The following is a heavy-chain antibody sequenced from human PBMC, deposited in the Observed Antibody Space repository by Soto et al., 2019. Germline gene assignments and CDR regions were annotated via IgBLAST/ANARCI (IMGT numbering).Heavy chain of an antibody. D-gene: IGHD4-4*01. CDR1: GGSISSSSYY. CDR2: IYYSGST. V-gene: IGHV4-39*02. J-gene: IGHJ4*02. CDR3: ARDSYSAYFDY. Sequence: SETLSLTCTVSGGSISSSSYYWGWIRQPPGKGLERIGSIYYSGSTYYNPSLKSRVTISVDTSKNQFSLRLSSVTAADTAVYYCARDSYSAYFDYWGQGTLVTVSS.